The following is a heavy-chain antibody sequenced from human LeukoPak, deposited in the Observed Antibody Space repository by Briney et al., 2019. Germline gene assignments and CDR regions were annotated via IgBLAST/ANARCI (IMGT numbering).Heavy chain of an antibody. V-gene: IGHV3-21*04. CDR3: ARESLVDYNFYCMDV. CDR2: ITSSSSYT. CDR1: GFSFSSYN. Sequence: PGGSLRLSCAASGFSFSSYNMNWVRLAPGKGLEWVSSITSSSSYTFYADSVKGRFTISRDNAKNSLDLEMNSLRDEDTALYYCARESLVDYNFYCMDVWGKGTTVTVSS. J-gene: IGHJ6*03. D-gene: IGHD1-26*01.